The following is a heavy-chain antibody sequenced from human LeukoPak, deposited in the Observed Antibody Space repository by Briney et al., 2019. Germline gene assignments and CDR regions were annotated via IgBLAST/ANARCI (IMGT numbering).Heavy chain of an antibody. CDR2: IYPGDSDT. D-gene: IGHD2-2*03. CDR1: GYRFTSYW. V-gene: IGHV5-51*01. CDR3: ARLDIVVVPAADDAFDI. Sequence: GESLKISCKGSGYRFTSYWIGWVRQMSGKGLEWMGIIYPGDSDTRYSPSFQGQVTILADKSISTAYLQWSSLKASDTAMYYCARLDIVVVPAADDAFDIWGQGTMVTVSS. J-gene: IGHJ3*02.